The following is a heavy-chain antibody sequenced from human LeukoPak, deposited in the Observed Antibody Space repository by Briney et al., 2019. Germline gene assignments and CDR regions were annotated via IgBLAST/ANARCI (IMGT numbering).Heavy chain of an antibody. J-gene: IGHJ4*02. CDR2: IKPDGSEK. D-gene: IGHD3-16*02. CDR3: ARGGAPTFGGVIDYYFDY. CDR1: GFTFSDYW. V-gene: IGHV3-7*03. Sequence: GGSLRLSCAASGFTFSDYWMTWVRQAPGKGLEWVANIKPDGSEKYYVDSVRGRFTISRDNAKNSLYLQMNSLRAEDTAVYYCARGGAPTFGGVIDYYFDYWGQGTLVTVSS.